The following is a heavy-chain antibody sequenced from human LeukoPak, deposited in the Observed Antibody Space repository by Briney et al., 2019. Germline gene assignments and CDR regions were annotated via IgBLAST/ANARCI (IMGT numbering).Heavy chain of an antibody. CDR2: INHSGST. Sequence: NPSETLSLTCAVYGGSFSGYYWSWIRQPPGKGLEWIGEINHSGSTNYNPSLKSRVTISVDTSKNQFSLKLTSVTAADTAVYYCASDYLVVAGKFDPWGQGTLATVSS. J-gene: IGHJ5*02. CDR3: ASDYLVVAGKFDP. D-gene: IGHD6-19*01. V-gene: IGHV4-34*01. CDR1: GGSFSGYY.